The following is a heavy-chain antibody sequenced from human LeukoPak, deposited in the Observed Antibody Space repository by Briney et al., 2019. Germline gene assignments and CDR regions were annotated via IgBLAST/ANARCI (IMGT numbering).Heavy chain of an antibody. D-gene: IGHD7-27*01. CDR2: INPNSGGT. Sequence: ASVKVSCKASGYTSTGYYMHWVRQAPGQGLEWMGWINPNSGGTNYAQKFQGRVTMTRDTSISTAYMGLSRLRSDDTAVYYCARDLYDWGFDYWGQGTLVTVSS. V-gene: IGHV1-2*02. J-gene: IGHJ4*02. CDR3: ARDLYDWGFDY. CDR1: GYTSTGYY.